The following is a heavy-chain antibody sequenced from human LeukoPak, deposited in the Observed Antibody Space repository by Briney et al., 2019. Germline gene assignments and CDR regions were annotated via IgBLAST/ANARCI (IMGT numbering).Heavy chain of an antibody. CDR3: ARRVWFGEKDAFDV. D-gene: IGHD3-10*01. J-gene: IGHJ3*01. V-gene: IGHV1-18*01. CDR2: ISAYDGNT. Sequence: ASVKVSCKASGYTFTSYGISWVRQAPGQGLEWMGWISAYDGNTKYVQNLQGRVTMTTDTSTSSAYMELRSLRSDDTAVYYCARRVWFGEKDAFDVWGQGTMVTVSS. CDR1: GYTFTSYG.